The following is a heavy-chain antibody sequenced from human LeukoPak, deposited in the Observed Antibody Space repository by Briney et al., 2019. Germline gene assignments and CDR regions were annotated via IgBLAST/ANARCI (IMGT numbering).Heavy chain of an antibody. Sequence: SVKVSCKASGYTFTGYYMHWVRQAPGQGLEWMGWINPNSGGTNYAQKFQGRVTMTRDTSTSTVYMELSSLRSEDTAVYYCARPRYCTNGVCSPHDAFDIWGQGTMVTVSS. CDR3: ARPRYCTNGVCSPHDAFDI. CDR1: GYTFTGYY. J-gene: IGHJ3*02. D-gene: IGHD2-8*01. CDR2: INPNSGGT. V-gene: IGHV1-2*02.